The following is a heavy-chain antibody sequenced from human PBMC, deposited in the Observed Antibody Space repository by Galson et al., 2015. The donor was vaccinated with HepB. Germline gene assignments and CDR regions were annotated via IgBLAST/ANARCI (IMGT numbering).Heavy chain of an antibody. V-gene: IGHV1-46*03. CDR3: ARGSIAAAGNDAFDI. D-gene: IGHD6-13*01. Sequence: SVKVSRKASGYTFTSYYMHWVRQAPGQGLEWMGIINPSGGSTSYAQKFQGRVTMTRDTSTSTVYMELSSLRSEDTAVYYCARGSIAAAGNDAFDIWGQGTMVTVSS. J-gene: IGHJ3*02. CDR1: GYTFTSYY. CDR2: INPSGGST.